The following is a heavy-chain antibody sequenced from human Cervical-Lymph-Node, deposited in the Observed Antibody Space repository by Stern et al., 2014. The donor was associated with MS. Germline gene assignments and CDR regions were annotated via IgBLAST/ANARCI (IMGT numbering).Heavy chain of an antibody. V-gene: IGHV4-61*02. CDR3: ARERRVSGGGNYFDY. CDR1: GVSISSADYS. CDR2: IYSSGST. Sequence: QVQLQESGPGLVKPSQTLSLTCTVSGVSISSADYSWNWIRQPAGKGLGWIGRIYSSGSTNYNPSLKSRVTISVATSKHQFSLKMSSVTAADTALYYCARERRVSGGGNYFDYWGQGTLVTVSS. J-gene: IGHJ4*02. D-gene: IGHD3-10*01.